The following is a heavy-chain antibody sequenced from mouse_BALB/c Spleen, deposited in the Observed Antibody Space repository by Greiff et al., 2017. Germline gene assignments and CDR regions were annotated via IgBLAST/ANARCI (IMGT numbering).Heavy chain of an antibody. D-gene: IGHD3-2*01. CDR2: IYPGGGYT. CDR3: AKTARASPWFAY. Sequence: VQLQQSGAELVRPGTSVKISCKASGYTFTNYWLGWVKQRPGHGLEWIGDIYPGGGYTNYNEKFKGKATLTADTSSSTAYMQLSSLTSEDSAVYFCAKTARASPWFAYWGQGTLVTVSA. J-gene: IGHJ3*01. V-gene: IGHV1-63*02. CDR1: GYTFTNYW.